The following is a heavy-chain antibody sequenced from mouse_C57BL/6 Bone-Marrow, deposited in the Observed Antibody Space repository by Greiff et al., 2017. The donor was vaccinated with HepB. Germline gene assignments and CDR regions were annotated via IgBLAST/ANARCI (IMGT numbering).Heavy chain of an antibody. V-gene: IGHV1-81*01. J-gene: IGHJ3*01. CDR3: ARGGKLYPKFAY. CDR1: GYTFTSYG. CDR2: IYPRSGNT. Sequence: VKLQESGAELARPGASVKLSCKASGYTFTSYGISWVKQRTGQGLEWIGEIYPRSGNTYYNEKFKGKATLTADKSSSTAYMELRSLTSEDSAVYFCARGGKLYPKFAYWGQGTLVTVSA. D-gene: IGHD2-12*01.